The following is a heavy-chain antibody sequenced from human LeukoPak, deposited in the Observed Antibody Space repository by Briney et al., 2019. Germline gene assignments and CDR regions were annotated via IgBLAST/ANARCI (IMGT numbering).Heavy chain of an antibody. V-gene: IGHV3-23*01. CDR2: VSGSAGRT. J-gene: IGHJ6*03. D-gene: IGHD3-10*01. CDR3: AKGSRGVPYYMDV. Sequence: GGSLRLSCAASGFTFSSFAMTWVRQAPGKGLEWVSTVSGSAGRTDYADSVKGRFTISRDNLKNTLYLQMNGLRAEDTALYYCAKGSRGVPYYMDVWGKGSTVTVSS. CDR1: GFTFSSFA.